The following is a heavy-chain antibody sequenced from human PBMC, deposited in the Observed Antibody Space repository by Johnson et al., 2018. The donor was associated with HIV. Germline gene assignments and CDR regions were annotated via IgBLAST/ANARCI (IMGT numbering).Heavy chain of an antibody. CDR2: ISYDGSNK. CDR1: GFVFSDSH. V-gene: IGHV3-30*03. Sequence: QMLLVESGGDLVKPGGSLRLSCVASGFVFSDSHMSWIRQAPGKGLEWVAVISYDGSNKYYAGSVKGRFTISRDNSKNMLYLQMNSLRAEDTAVYYCARARLLWFRELWPHDAFDIWGQGTKVTVSS. J-gene: IGHJ3*02. CDR3: ARARLLWFRELWPHDAFDI. D-gene: IGHD3-10*01.